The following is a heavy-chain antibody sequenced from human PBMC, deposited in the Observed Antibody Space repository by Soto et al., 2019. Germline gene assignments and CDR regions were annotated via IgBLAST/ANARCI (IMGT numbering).Heavy chain of an antibody. J-gene: IGHJ6*02. Sequence: QVQVVESGGGVVQPGRSLRLSCAASGFTFSSFGMHWFRQAPGKGLEWVSLIWYDGSKKSYGDSVKGRFTISRDNSRNTVYLQMNSLSADDTAVYYCARDASYYSLWSGYYPSRNGMDVWGQGTTVTVSS. V-gene: IGHV3-33*01. D-gene: IGHD3-3*01. CDR3: ARDASYYSLWSGYYPSRNGMDV. CDR1: GFTFSSFG. CDR2: IWYDGSKK.